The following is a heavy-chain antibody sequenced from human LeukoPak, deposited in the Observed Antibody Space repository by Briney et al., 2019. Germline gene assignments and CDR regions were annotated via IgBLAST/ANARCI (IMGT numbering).Heavy chain of an antibody. J-gene: IGHJ5*02. D-gene: IGHD6-19*01. V-gene: IGHV1-18*01. Sequence: ASVKVSCKASGYTFTSYGISWVQQAPGQGLEWMGWISAYNGNTNYAQKLQGRVTMTTDTSTSTAYMELRSLRSDDTAVYYCARGPQWLVPEWFDPWGQGTLVTVSS. CDR1: GYTFTSYG. CDR2: ISAYNGNT. CDR3: ARGPQWLVPEWFDP.